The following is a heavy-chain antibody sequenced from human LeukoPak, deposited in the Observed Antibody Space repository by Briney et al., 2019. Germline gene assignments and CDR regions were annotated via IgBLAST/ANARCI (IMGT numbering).Heavy chain of an antibody. CDR1: GGTFSSYA. CDR2: IIPIFGTA. Sequence: ASVKVSRKASGGTFSSYAISWVRQAPGQGLEWMGGIIPIFGTANYAQKFQGRVTITADESTSTAYMELSSLRSEDTAVYYCARDHKWELFDYWGQGTLVTVSS. J-gene: IGHJ4*02. V-gene: IGHV1-69*13. D-gene: IGHD1-26*01. CDR3: ARDHKWELFDY.